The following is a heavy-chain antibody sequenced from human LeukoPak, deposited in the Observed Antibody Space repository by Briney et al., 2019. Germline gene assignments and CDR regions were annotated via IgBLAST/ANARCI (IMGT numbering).Heavy chain of an antibody. CDR3: ARGSTVTTYYYYGMDV. J-gene: IGHJ6*02. CDR1: GYTFTSYG. V-gene: IGHV1-18*01. Sequence: ASVKVSCKASGYTFTSYGISWVRQAPGQGLEWMGWISAYNGNTNYAQKLQGRVTMTTDTSTSTAYMELRSLRSDDTAVYYCARGSTVTTYYYYGMDVWGQGTTVTVS. D-gene: IGHD4-17*01. CDR2: ISAYNGNT.